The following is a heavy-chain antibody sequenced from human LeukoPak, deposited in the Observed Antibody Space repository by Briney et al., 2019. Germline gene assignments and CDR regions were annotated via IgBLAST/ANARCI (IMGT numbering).Heavy chain of an antibody. J-gene: IGHJ4*02. CDR2: ISSSSYI. CDR1: GFTFSSYS. Sequence: PGGSLRLSCAASGFTFSSYSMNWVRQAPGKGLEWVSSISSSSYIYYADSVKGRFTISRDNAKNSLYLQMNSLRAEDTAVYYCAREGGLQLWGFGYWGQGTLVTVSS. CDR3: AREGGLQLWGFGY. D-gene: IGHD5-18*01. V-gene: IGHV3-21*01.